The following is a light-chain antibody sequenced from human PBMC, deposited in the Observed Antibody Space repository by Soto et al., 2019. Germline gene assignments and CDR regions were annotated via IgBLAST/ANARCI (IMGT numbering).Light chain of an antibody. V-gene: IGKV3-20*01. CDR3: QQYGSSPWT. CDR2: GAS. J-gene: IGKJ1*01. Sequence: EMVLTQFPGTLSLSPGERATLSCRASQSVSSSYLAGYQQKPGQAPRLLIYGASSRATGIPARFSGRGSGTDFTLTISRLEPEDFAVYYCQQYGSSPWTFGQGTKVEIK. CDR1: QSVSSSY.